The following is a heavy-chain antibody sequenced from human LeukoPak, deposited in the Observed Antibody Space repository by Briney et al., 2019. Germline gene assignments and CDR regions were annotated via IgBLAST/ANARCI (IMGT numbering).Heavy chain of an antibody. CDR2: INHSGST. V-gene: IGHV4-34*01. CDR1: GGSFRGYY. Sequence: TSETLSLTCTVSGGSFRGYYWSWIRQPPGKGLEWIGEINHSGSTNYNPSLKSRVTISLDTSKRKFSLKLSSVTAADTAVYYCARSQYSSSGWFDPWGQGTLVTVSS. J-gene: IGHJ5*02. D-gene: IGHD6-6*01. CDR3: ARSQYSSSGWFDP.